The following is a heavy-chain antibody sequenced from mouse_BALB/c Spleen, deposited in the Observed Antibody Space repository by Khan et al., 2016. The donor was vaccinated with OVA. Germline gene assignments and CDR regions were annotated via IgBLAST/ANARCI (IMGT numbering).Heavy chain of an antibody. V-gene: IGHV1-4*01. CDR2: IIPSNDYT. CDR3: VREGAYYRSDGWFAY. CDR1: GYTFTTYT. Sequence: QVQLQQSGAELARPGASVKMSCKASGYTFTTYTIHWVKQRPGQGLEWSGYIIPSNDYTNYNQKFKDRATLTADKSSSTAYMQLSSLTSDDSAVYYCVREGAYYRSDGWFAYWGQGTLVTVSA. D-gene: IGHD2-14*01. J-gene: IGHJ3*01.